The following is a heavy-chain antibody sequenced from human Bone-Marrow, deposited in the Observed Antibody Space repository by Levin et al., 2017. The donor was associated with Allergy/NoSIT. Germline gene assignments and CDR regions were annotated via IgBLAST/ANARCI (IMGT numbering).Heavy chain of an antibody. D-gene: IGHD3-10*01. Sequence: FLPSFLSWVRQAPGQGLEWVGGIVPIFGTTHNAQKLQGRITIPSSPATSTAYLELRGLGSEDTAVYYCAGSSAETGPFDTWGQGTLVTVSS. CDR1: FLPSF. CDR2: IVPIFGTT. J-gene: IGHJ4*02. V-gene: IGHV1-69*01. CDR3: AGSSAETGPFDT.